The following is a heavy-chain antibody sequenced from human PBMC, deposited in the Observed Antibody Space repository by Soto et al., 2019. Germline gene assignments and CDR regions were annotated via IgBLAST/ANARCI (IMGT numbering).Heavy chain of an antibody. Sequence: QVQLVQSGAEVKKPGSSVKVSCKASGGTFSSYTISWVRQAPGQGLEWMGRIIPILGIANYAQKFQGRVTITAEKATRTAYMELSSLRSEDTAVYYCAKSIRGWYSFDYWGQGTLVTVSS. CDR1: GGTFSSYT. D-gene: IGHD6-19*01. CDR2: IIPILGIA. J-gene: IGHJ4*02. CDR3: AKSIRGWYSFDY. V-gene: IGHV1-69*02.